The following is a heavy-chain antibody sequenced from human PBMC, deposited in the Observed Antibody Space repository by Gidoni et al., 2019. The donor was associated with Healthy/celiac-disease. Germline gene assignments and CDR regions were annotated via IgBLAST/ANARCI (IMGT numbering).Heavy chain of an antibody. J-gene: IGHJ3*02. D-gene: IGHD3-10*01. Sequence: QVQLVESWGGLVKPRGSLRLYCAASGFPFSASAMSWSRQATGKGLEWVSYNRSSGSTIYYADAVKGRFTISRENAKNFLYLKMNSLRAEDTAVYYCARPPTNTYDYGSGTVSDAFDIWGQGTMVTVSS. V-gene: IGHV3-11*01. CDR2: NRSSGSTI. CDR1: GFPFSASA. CDR3: ARPPTNTYDYGSGTVSDAFDI.